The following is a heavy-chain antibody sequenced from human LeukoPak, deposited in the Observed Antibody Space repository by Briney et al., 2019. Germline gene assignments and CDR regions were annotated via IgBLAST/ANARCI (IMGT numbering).Heavy chain of an antibody. J-gene: IGHJ4*02. D-gene: IGHD3-10*01. V-gene: IGHV4-4*07. Sequence: SETLSLTCTVSGGSISSYYWSWIRQPAGKGLEWIGRIYTSGSTNYNPSLKSRVTMSVDTSKNQFSLKLSSVTAADTAVYYCVREGLYGSGSYYGYWGQGTLVTVSS. CDR2: IYTSGST. CDR1: GGSISSYY. CDR3: VREGLYGSGSYYGY.